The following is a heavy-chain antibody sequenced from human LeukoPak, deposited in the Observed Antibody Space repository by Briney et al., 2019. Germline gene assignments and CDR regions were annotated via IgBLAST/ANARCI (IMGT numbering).Heavy chain of an antibody. J-gene: IGHJ5*02. V-gene: IGHV1-58*02. CDR1: GFTFTSSA. Sequence: SVKVSCKASGFTFTSSAMQLVRQARGQRLEWIGWIDVGSGNTNYAQKFQERVTITRDMSTSTAYMELSSLRSEDTAVYYCAAVIDLYCSSTSCPPAWNWFYPWGPGTLVTVSS. CDR2: IDVGSGNT. CDR3: AAVIDLYCSSTSCPPAWNWFYP. D-gene: IGHD2-2*01.